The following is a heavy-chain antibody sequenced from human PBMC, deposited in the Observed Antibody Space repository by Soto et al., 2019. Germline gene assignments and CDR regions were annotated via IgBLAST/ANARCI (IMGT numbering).Heavy chain of an antibody. V-gene: IGHV1-69*02. J-gene: IGHJ6*03. D-gene: IGHD6-13*01. CDR1: GGTFSSYT. CDR3: ASRLSGGSSWYYYYYYMDV. CDR2: IIPILGIA. Sequence: QVQLVQSEAEVKKPGSSVKVSSKASGGTFSSYTISWVGQAPGQGLEWMGRIIPILGIANYAQKFQGRVTSPADKSPSTAYMELRSLRSEDTAVYYCASRLSGGSSWYYYYYYMDVWGKGTTVTVSS.